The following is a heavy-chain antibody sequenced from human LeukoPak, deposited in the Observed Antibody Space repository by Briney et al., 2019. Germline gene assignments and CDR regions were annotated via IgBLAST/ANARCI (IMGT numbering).Heavy chain of an antibody. Sequence: PGGSLRLSCAASGFTFSSYSMNWVRQAPGKGLEWVSSISSSSSYIYYADSVKGRFTISRDNAKNSLYLQMNSLRAEDTAVYYCARDPDWRYFDWLRAFDYWGQGTLVTVSS. CDR3: ARDPDWRYFDWLRAFDY. CDR2: ISSSSSYI. D-gene: IGHD3-9*01. CDR1: GFTFSSYS. V-gene: IGHV3-21*01. J-gene: IGHJ4*02.